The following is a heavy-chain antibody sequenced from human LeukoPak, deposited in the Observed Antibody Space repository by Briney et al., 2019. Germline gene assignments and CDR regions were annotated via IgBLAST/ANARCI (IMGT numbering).Heavy chain of an antibody. Sequence: GSLRLSCAASGFTFSSYSMNWVRQPPGKGLEWIGEIYQSGSTNYNPSLKSRVTISVDESQNQFSLNLSSVTAADTAVYYCSTVRGVTTFDNWGQGTLVTVSS. D-gene: IGHD3-10*01. CDR1: GFTFSSYSM. V-gene: IGHV4-4*02. J-gene: IGHJ4*02. CDR3: STVRGVTTFDN. CDR2: IYQSGST.